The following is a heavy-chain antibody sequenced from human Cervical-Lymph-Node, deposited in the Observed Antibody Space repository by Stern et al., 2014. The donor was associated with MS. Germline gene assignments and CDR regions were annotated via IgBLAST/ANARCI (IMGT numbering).Heavy chain of an antibody. CDR3: ARILRLPTETDYFDY. CDR2: IYYSGST. Sequence: QLQLQESGPGLVKPSQTLSLTCTVSGGSISSGDYYWSWIRQPPGKGLEWIGYIYYSGSTYYNPSLKSRVTISVDTSKNQFSLKLSSVTAADTAVYYCARILRLPTETDYFDYWGQGTLVTVSS. CDR1: GGSISSGDYY. J-gene: IGHJ4*02. V-gene: IGHV4-30-4*01. D-gene: IGHD3-3*01.